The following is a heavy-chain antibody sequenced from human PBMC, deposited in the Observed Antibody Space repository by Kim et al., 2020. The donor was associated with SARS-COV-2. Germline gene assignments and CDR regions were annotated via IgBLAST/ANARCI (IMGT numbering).Heavy chain of an antibody. CDR1: GYTFTSYG. J-gene: IGHJ4*02. Sequence: ASVKVSCKASGYTFTSYGISWVRQAPGQGLEWMGWISAYNGNTNYAQKLQGRVTMTTDTSTSTAYMELRSLRSDDTAVYYCARDFSTYYYDSSGLGAGPYFDYWGQGTLVTVSS. V-gene: IGHV1-18*01. CDR3: ARDFSTYYYDSSGLGAGPYFDY. D-gene: IGHD3-22*01. CDR2: ISAYNGNT.